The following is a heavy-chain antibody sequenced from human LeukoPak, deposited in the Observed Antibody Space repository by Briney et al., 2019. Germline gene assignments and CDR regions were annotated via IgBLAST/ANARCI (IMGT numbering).Heavy chain of an antibody. Sequence: ASVKVSCKASGYTFTGYYMHWVRQAPGQGLEWMGRINPNSGGTNYAQKFQGRVTMTRDTSISTAYMELSRLRSDDTAVYYCARDLGSSGYFFDYWGQGTLVTVSS. CDR3: ARDLGSSGYFFDY. CDR1: GYTFTGYY. V-gene: IGHV1-2*06. D-gene: IGHD3-22*01. CDR2: INPNSGGT. J-gene: IGHJ4*02.